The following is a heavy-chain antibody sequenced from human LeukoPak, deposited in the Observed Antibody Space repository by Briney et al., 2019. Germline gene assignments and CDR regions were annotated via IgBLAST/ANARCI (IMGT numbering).Heavy chain of an antibody. J-gene: IGHJ6*03. D-gene: IGHD6-6*01. V-gene: IGHV5-51*01. CDR1: GYSFTSYW. CDR2: IYPGDSDT. Sequence: GESLKISCKGSGYSFTSYWIGWVRQMPGKGLEWMGIIYPGDSDTRYSPSFQGQVTTSADKSISTAYLQWSSLKASDTAMYYCASHSSSANYYYYYMDVWGKGTTVTVSS. CDR3: ASHSSSANYYYYYMDV.